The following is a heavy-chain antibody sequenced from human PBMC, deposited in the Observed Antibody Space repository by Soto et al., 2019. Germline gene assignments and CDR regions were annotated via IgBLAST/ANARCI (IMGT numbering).Heavy chain of an antibody. CDR3: ARPRGICLGPFDY. Sequence: SETLSLTCAVYGGSFSGYYWSWIRQPPGKGLEWIGEINHSGSTNYNPSLKSRVTISVDTSKNQFSLKLSSVTAADTAVYYCARPRGICLGPFDYWGQGTLVTVSS. CDR1: GGSFSGYY. D-gene: IGHD3-10*02. V-gene: IGHV4-34*01. CDR2: INHSGST. J-gene: IGHJ4*02.